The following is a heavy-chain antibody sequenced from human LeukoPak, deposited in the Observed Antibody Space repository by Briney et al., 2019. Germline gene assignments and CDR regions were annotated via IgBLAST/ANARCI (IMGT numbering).Heavy chain of an antibody. CDR1: GFPFSRYS. J-gene: IGHJ4*02. CDR3: AKEGLLGGYFFDL. Sequence: QTGGSLRLSCAASGFPFSRYSMAWVRQAPGRGLDLVPTGGGRGGDRTFYADSLKGRFTVSRDNSRDTVYLQMNNLGADDTAIYSCAKEGLLGGYFFDLWGQGAPVTVSS. V-gene: IGHV3-23*01. CDR2: GGGRGGDRT. D-gene: IGHD1-26*01.